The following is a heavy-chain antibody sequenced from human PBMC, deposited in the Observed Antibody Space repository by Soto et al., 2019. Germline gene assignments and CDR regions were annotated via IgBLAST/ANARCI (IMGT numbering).Heavy chain of an antibody. V-gene: IGHV4-31*03. CDR1: GGSIISGGYY. J-gene: IGHJ6*02. CDR2: IYYSGST. D-gene: IGHD6-6*01. CDR3: ARERGGFIEYSSPDYYYGMDV. Sequence: SEALSLTCTVSGGSIISGGYYWSLIRQHPGKGLEWIGYIYYSGSTYYNPSLKSRVTISVDTSKNQFSLKLSSVTAADTAVYYCARERGGFIEYSSPDYYYGMDVWGQGTTVTVSS.